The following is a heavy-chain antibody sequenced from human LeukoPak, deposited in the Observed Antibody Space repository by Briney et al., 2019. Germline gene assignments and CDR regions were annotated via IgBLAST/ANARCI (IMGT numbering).Heavy chain of an antibody. J-gene: IGHJ4*02. D-gene: IGHD6-6*01. Sequence: PGGSLRLSCAASGFTFSSYWMSWVRQAPGKGLEWVANIKQDGSEKYYVDSVKGRFTISRDNAKNSLYLQMNSLRAEDTAVYYCARDASSPYSSSNYWGQGTLVTVSS. CDR2: IKQDGSEK. V-gene: IGHV3-7*01. CDR3: ARDASSPYSSSNY. CDR1: GFTFSSYW.